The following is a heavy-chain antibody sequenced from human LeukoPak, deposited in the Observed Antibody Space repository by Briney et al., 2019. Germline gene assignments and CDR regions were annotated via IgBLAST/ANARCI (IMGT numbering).Heavy chain of an antibody. CDR2: TSAYTGNT. J-gene: IGHJ4*02. V-gene: IGHV1-18*04. D-gene: IGHD5-18*01. CDR1: GYTFTRYG. CDR3: ARVGDESLQQYSYGLFLDY. Sequence: ASVNLTCKPAGYTFTRYGISCVRQAPGHGLEWLGRTSAYTGNTNYARKLQGRVIMTTDTFTSTAYREVMSLTADDTAVYYCARVGDESLQQYSYGLFLDYWGQGTLVTVSS.